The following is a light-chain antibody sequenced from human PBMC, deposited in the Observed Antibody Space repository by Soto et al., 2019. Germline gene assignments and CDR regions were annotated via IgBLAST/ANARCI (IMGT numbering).Light chain of an antibody. CDR3: QQYNNWPRT. J-gene: IGKJ1*01. V-gene: IGKV3-15*01. CDR1: QSVSSN. Sequence: EIVMTQSPATLSVSPLEIGSPCFMASQSVSSNLAWYQQKPGQAPRLLIYGASTRATGIPARFSGSGSGAEFTLTISSLQSEDFAVYYCQQYNNWPRTFGQGTKVDIK. CDR2: GAS.